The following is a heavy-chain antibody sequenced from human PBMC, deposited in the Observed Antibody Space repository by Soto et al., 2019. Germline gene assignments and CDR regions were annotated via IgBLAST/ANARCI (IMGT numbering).Heavy chain of an antibody. CDR2: IYYSGST. CDR3: ARTYYDILTGPLYYFDY. J-gene: IGHJ4*02. V-gene: IGHV4-59*08. Sequence: QVQLQESGPGLVKPSETLSLTCTVSGGSISSYYWSWIRQPPGKGLEWIGYIYYSGSTNYNPSLKSRVTISVDTSKNQFSLKLSSVTAADTAVYYCARTYYDILTGPLYYFDYWGQGTLVTVSS. CDR1: GGSISSYY. D-gene: IGHD3-9*01.